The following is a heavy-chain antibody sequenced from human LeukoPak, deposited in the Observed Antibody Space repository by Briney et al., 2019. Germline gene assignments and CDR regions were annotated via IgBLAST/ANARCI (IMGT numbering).Heavy chain of an antibody. Sequence: GRSLRLSCAASGFTFDDYAMHWVRQAPGKGLEWVSGISWNNGSIGYADSVKGRFTISRDNAKNSLYLQMNSLRAEDTALYYCAKDKYSSVLGMDVWGQGTTVTVSS. V-gene: IGHV3-9*01. D-gene: IGHD6-19*01. J-gene: IGHJ6*02. CDR1: GFTFDDYA. CDR3: AKDKYSSVLGMDV. CDR2: ISWNNGSI.